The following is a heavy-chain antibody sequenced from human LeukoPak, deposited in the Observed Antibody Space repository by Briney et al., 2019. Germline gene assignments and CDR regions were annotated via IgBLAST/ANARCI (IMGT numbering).Heavy chain of an antibody. CDR1: GYTFTGYY. J-gene: IGHJ4*02. CDR2: INPNSGGT. Sequence: ASVKVSCKASGYTFTGYYMHWVRQAPGQGLEWMGWINPNSGGTNYAQKFQGRVTMTRDTSISTAYMELSRLRSDDTAVYYCARDIAGYCSGGSCYSGNFDYWSQGTLVTVSS. CDR3: ARDIAGYCSGGSCYSGNFDY. D-gene: IGHD2-15*01. V-gene: IGHV1-2*02.